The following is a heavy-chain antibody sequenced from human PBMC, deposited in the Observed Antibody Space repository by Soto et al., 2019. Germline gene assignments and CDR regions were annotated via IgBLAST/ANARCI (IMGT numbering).Heavy chain of an antibody. CDR1: GFTFSSYA. J-gene: IGHJ6*02. D-gene: IGHD3-3*01. V-gene: IGHV3-33*01. CDR2: IWYDGSNK. CDR3: ARDLRTISGVVTSYDYYGMDV. Sequence: QVQLVESGGGVVQPGRSLRLSCAASGFTFSSYAMHWVRQAPGKGLEWVAVIWYDGSNKYYVDSVKGRFTISRDNSKNTLYPQMDSLRVEDTAVFYCARDLRTISGVVTSYDYYGMDVWGQGTTVTVSS.